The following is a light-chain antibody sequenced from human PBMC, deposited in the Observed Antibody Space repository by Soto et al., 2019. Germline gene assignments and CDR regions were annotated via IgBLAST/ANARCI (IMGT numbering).Light chain of an antibody. CDR3: LLYYADAQFWV. V-gene: IGLV7-43*01. CDR2: STT. CDR1: TGAVTSGYY. J-gene: IGLJ3*02. Sequence: QAVVTQEPSLTVSPGXTXXXTXTSSTGAVTSGYYPNWFQQKPGQAPRALIYSTTKKHSWTPARFSGSLLGGKGALTLSGVQPEDEAEYYCLLYYADAQFWVFGGGTKLTVL.